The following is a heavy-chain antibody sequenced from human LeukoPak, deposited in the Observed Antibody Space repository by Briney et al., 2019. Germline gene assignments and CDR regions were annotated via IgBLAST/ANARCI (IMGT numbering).Heavy chain of an antibody. CDR1: GFTFSSYS. Sequence: PRGSLRLSCAASGFTFSSYSMNWVRQAPGKGLEWVSSISSSSSYIYYADSVKGRFTISRDNAKNSLYLQMNSLRAEDTAVYYCARARRGAYELIFDYWGQGTLVTVSS. D-gene: IGHD3-22*01. CDR2: ISSSSSYI. V-gene: IGHV3-21*01. J-gene: IGHJ4*02. CDR3: ARARRGAYELIFDY.